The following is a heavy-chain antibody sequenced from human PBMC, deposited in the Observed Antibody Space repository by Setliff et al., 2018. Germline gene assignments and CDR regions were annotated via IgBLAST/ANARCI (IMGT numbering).Heavy chain of an antibody. D-gene: IGHD3-3*01. CDR1: GYTFTNYA. J-gene: IGHJ4*02. CDR2: INTGNANT. V-gene: IGHV1-3*04. CDR3: ARSPPTSTYYDFWSGYSYYFDY. Sequence: ASVKVSCKASGYTFTNYAIHWVRQAPGQRPEWMGWINTGNANTKYSQKFQGRVTITRDTSASTAYMELSSLRSEDTAVYYCARSPPTSTYYDFWSGYSYYFDYWGQGTLVTVSS.